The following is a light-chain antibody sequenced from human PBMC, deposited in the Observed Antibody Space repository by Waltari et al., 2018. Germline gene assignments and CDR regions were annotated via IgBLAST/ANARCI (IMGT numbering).Light chain of an antibody. Sequence: QSALTPPAPVSGSPGPSITISCTGTSSVAGHHKRVSWYQQHPGEATKHMIYAVSNRPAGVADRCSGATSCDMASLTITGRQPEEEAEDFCSSYAGSSKGVFGGGTKVTVL. V-gene: IGLV2-23*02. CDR2: AVS. CDR1: SSVAGHHKR. CDR3: SSYAGSSKGV. J-gene: IGLJ2*01.